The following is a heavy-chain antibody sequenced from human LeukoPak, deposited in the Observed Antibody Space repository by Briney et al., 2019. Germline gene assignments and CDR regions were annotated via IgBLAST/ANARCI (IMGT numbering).Heavy chain of an antibody. CDR1: GFTFSSYW. D-gene: IGHD3-3*01. V-gene: IGHV3-7*01. Sequence: GGSLRLSCAASGFTFSSYWMSRVRQAPGKGLEWVANIKQDGSEKYYVDSVKGRFTISRDNVKNSLYLQMNSLRAEDTAVYYCARVYDFWSGYFDYWGQGTLVTVSS. CDR2: IKQDGSEK. J-gene: IGHJ4*02. CDR3: ARVYDFWSGYFDY.